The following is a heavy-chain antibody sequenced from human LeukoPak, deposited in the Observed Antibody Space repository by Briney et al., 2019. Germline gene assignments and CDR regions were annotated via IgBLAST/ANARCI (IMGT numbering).Heavy chain of an antibody. CDR3: ARQRVCSGGSCGAFDI. D-gene: IGHD2-15*01. V-gene: IGHV4-4*07. Sequence: SETLSLTCTVSGGSISSYYWSWIRQPAGKGLEWIGRIYTSGSTNYNPSLMSRVTMSVDTSKNQFSLKLSSVTAADTAVYYCARQRVCSGGSCGAFDIWGQGTMVTVSS. CDR1: GGSISSYY. J-gene: IGHJ3*02. CDR2: IYTSGST.